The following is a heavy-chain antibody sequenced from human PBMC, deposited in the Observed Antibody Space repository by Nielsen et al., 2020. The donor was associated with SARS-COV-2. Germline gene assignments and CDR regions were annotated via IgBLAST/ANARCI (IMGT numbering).Heavy chain of an antibody. CDR3: ASISGSYVQVDY. Sequence: GESLKISCAASGFTFSSYAMHWVRQAPGKGLEWVAVISYDGSNKYYADSVKGRFTISRDNSKNTLYLQMNSLRAEDTAVYYCASISGSYVQVDYWGQGTLVTVSS. CDR1: GFTFSSYA. V-gene: IGHV3-30-3*01. J-gene: IGHJ4*02. D-gene: IGHD1-26*01. CDR2: ISYDGSNK.